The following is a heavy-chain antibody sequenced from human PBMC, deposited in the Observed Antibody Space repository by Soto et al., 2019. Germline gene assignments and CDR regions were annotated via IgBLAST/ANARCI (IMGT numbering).Heavy chain of an antibody. CDR3: ARDQAMAQFDY. CDR1: GFSFTSHW. J-gene: IGHJ4*02. CDR2: IYPGDSDT. D-gene: IGHD5-18*01. Sequence: PGESLKISCKGFGFSFTSHWIGWVRQMPGEGLEWMGIIYPGDSDTRYSPSFRGQVTISADKSIKTAYLQWNSLKTSDSAIYYCARDQAMAQFDYWGQGTLVTVSS. V-gene: IGHV5-51*01.